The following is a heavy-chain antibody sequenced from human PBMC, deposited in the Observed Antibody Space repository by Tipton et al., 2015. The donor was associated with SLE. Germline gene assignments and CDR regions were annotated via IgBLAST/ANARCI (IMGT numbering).Heavy chain of an antibody. V-gene: IGHV3-21*03. J-gene: IGHJ6*02. CDR1: GFTFSSYS. CDR3: AREVGTAYYYYYGMDV. D-gene: IGHD1-7*01. CDR2: ISSSSSYI. Sequence: SLRLSCAASGFTFSSYSMNWVRQAPGKGLEWVSSISSSSSYIYYADSVKGRFTISRDNAKNSLYLQMNSLGAEDTAVYYCAREVGTAYYYYYGMDVWGQGTTVTVSS.